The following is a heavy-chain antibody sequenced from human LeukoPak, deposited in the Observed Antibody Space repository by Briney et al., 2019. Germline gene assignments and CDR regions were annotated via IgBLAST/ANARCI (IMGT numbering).Heavy chain of an antibody. CDR3: ARAVGSSGCDY. CDR2: ISQDGSEK. D-gene: IGHD6-19*01. Sequence: GGSLRLSCAASGFTFNNYWLTWVRQAPWKGLEWVAKISQDGSEKYYVDSVKGRFTISRDSGKNSLYLQMNSLRAEDTAVYYCARAVGSSGCDYWGQGTLVTVSS. J-gene: IGHJ4*02. CDR1: GFTFNNYW. V-gene: IGHV3-7*01.